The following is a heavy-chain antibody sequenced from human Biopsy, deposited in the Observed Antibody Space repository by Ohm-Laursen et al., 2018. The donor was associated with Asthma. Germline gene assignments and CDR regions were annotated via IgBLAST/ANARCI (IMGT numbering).Heavy chain of an antibody. CDR3: ARGDSSGWSHYYFDY. Sequence: SLSLSCAASGFTFGDYWMSWVRQVPGKGLEWVANMKHDGSEKNHVDSLKGRFTISRDNAKNSLYLQMNSLRAEDTAVYYCARGDSSGWSHYYFDYWGQGTLVTVSS. V-gene: IGHV3-7*01. D-gene: IGHD6-19*01. CDR1: GFTFGDYW. J-gene: IGHJ4*02. CDR2: MKHDGSEK.